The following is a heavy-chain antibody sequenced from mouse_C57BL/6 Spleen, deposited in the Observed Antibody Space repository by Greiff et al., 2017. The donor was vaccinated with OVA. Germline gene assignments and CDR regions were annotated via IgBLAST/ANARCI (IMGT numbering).Heavy chain of an antibody. V-gene: IGHV1-82*01. J-gene: IGHJ1*03. CDR2: IYPGDGDT. CDR3: ARSNYGKGNWYFDV. CDR1: GYAFSSSW. Sequence: QVQLQQSGPELVKPGASVKISCKASGYAFSSSWMNWVKQRPGKGLEWIGRIYPGDGDTNYNGKFKGKATLTADKSSSTAYMQLSSLTSEDSAVYFCARSNYGKGNWYFDVWGTGTTVTVSS. D-gene: IGHD1-1*01.